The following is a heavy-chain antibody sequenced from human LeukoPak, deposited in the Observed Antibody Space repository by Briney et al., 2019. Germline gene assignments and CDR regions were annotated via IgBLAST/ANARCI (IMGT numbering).Heavy chain of an antibody. CDR1: GGSISSYY. Sequence: SETLSLTCTVSGGSISSYYWSWIRQPPGKGLEWIGYIYYSGSTNYNPSLKSRVTISVDTSKNQFSLKLSYVTAADTAVYYCARMGYYYDSSGYWEYFQHWGQGTLVTVSS. J-gene: IGHJ1*01. V-gene: IGHV4-59*01. CDR3: ARMGYYYDSSGYWEYFQH. D-gene: IGHD3-22*01. CDR2: IYYSGST.